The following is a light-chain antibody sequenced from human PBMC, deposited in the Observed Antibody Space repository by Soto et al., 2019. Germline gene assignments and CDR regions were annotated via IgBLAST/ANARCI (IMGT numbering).Light chain of an antibody. J-gene: IGKJ2*01. CDR3: QQYDKFPPYT. Sequence: IQMTQSPSSLSASAGDRVTITCQASQDIDNYLNWYQQKPGQAPKLLIYDAANLETGVPSRFSGRGSGTDFTFTTSSLQPEDIATYYCQQYDKFPPYTFGQGTKLELK. CDR1: QDIDNY. V-gene: IGKV1-33*01. CDR2: DAA.